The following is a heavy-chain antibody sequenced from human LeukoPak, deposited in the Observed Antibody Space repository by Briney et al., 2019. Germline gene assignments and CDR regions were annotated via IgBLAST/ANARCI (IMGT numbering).Heavy chain of an antibody. CDR3: AKNGEYWFDP. J-gene: IGHJ5*02. D-gene: IGHD7-27*01. CDR2: ISGSGYST. Sequence: GGSLRLSCAAFGFTFSSYAMSWVRQAPGKGLEWVSTISGSGYSTYYADSVKGRFTISRDNSKNTLYLQMNSLRAEDTAVYYCAKNGEYWFDPWGQGTLVTVSS. CDR1: GFTFSSYA. V-gene: IGHV3-23*01.